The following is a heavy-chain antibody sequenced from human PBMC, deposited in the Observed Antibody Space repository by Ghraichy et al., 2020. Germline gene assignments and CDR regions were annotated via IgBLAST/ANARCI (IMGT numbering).Heavy chain of an antibody. Sequence: GGSLRLSCTASGFTFADYAMSWVRQAPGKGLEWVGFIRSKAYGGTTEYAASVKGRFTISRDDSKSIAYLQMNSLKTEDTAVYYCTREDYGGNQLPASSDYWGQGTLVTVSS. V-gene: IGHV3-49*04. CDR3: TREDYGGNQLPASSDY. J-gene: IGHJ4*02. CDR2: IRSKAYGGTT. CDR1: GFTFADYA. D-gene: IGHD4-23*01.